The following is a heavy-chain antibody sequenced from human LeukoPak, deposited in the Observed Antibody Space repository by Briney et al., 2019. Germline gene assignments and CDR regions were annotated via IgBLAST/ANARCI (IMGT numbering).Heavy chain of an antibody. J-gene: IGHJ5*02. CDR2: IIPIFGTA. D-gene: IGHD6-19*01. V-gene: IGHV1-69*01. CDR3: ARDQEWLVHSGWFDP. Sequence: GGSLRLSCAASGFTFSSYAISWVRQAPGQGLEWMGGIIPIFGTANYAQKFQGRVTITADESTSTAYMELSSLRSEDTAVYYCARDQEWLVHSGWFDPWGQGTLVTVSS. CDR1: GFTFSSYA.